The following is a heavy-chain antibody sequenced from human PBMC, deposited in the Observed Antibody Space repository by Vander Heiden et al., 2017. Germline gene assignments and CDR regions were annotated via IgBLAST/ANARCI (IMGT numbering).Heavy chain of an antibody. CDR2: ISGSGGST. CDR1: GFTFSSYA. D-gene: IGHD3-3*01. Sequence: EVQLLEYGGGLVQPGGSLRLSCAASGFTFSSYAMSWVRQAPGKWLEWVSAISGSGGSTYYADSVKGRFTISRDNSKNTLYLQMNSLRAEDTAVYYCAKDTYYDFWGGYSVGMDVWGQGTTVTVSS. CDR3: AKDTYYDFWGGYSVGMDV. J-gene: IGHJ6*02. V-gene: IGHV3-23*01.